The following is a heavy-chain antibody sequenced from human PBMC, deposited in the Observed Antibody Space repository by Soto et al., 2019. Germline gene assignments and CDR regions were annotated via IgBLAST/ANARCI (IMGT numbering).Heavy chain of an antibody. CDR2: IYYTGTT. J-gene: IGHJ5*02. CDR3: ARLGGYYQALDT. V-gene: IGHV4-59*08. CDR1: GGSISSSY. D-gene: IGHD3-22*01. Sequence: PSETLSLTCTVSGGSISSSYWSWIRQPPGKGLEWIGYIYYTGTTRYNPSLKSRVTTSVDTSKNQFSLKLSSVTAADTAVYYCARLGGYYQALDTWGQGTLVTVSS.